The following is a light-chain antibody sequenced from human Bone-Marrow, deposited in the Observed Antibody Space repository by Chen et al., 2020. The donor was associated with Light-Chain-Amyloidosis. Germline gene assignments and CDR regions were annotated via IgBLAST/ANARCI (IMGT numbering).Light chain of an antibody. CDR3: QVWDRSSDRPV. Sequence: SYVLTQPSSVSVAPGQTATIACGGNNIGSTSVHWYPQTPGQAPLLVVYDDSVRPSGIPERLSVSNSGNAATLTISRVESGDEADYYCQVWDRSSDRPVFGGGTKLTVL. CDR2: DDS. J-gene: IGLJ3*02. V-gene: IGLV3-21*02. CDR1: NIGSTS.